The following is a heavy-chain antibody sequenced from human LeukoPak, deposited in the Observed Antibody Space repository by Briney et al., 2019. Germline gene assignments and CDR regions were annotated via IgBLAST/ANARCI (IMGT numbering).Heavy chain of an antibody. CDR2: VPHDGSSA. J-gene: IGHJ4*02. Sequence: GGSLRLSCAVSGFTLNSYHMHWVRQAPNKGLDWVAVVPHDGSSASHAASVNGRFTISRDNSKDTVFLQMNSLRVDDTAIYYCARQSLGASGLDHWGQGVLVTVSS. CDR3: ARQSLGASGLDH. V-gene: IGHV3-30*04. CDR1: GFTLNSYH. D-gene: IGHD1-26*01.